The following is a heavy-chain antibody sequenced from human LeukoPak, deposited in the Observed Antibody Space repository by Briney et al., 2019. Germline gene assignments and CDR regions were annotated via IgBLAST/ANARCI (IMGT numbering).Heavy chain of an antibody. Sequence: PGGSLRLSCAASGFTFSNAWMSWVRQAPGKGLEWVGRIKSKTDGGTTDYAAPVKGRFTISRDNAKHSLYLQMNSLRAEDTAVYYCARNYYDSSGFLKGDYWGQGTLVTVSP. CDR1: GFTFSNAW. J-gene: IGHJ4*02. V-gene: IGHV3-15*01. CDR2: IKSKTDGGTT. CDR3: ARNYYDSSGFLKGDY. D-gene: IGHD3-22*01.